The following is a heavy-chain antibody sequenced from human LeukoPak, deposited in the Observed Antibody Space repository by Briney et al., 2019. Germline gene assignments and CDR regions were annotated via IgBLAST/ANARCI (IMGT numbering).Heavy chain of an antibody. V-gene: IGHV4-59*01. D-gene: IGHD3-10*01. J-gene: IGHJ6*02. Sequence: SETQPLTCTVSGGSISSYYWSWIRQPPGKGLEWIGYIYYSGSTNYNPSLKSRVTISVDTSKNQFSLKLSSVTAADTAVYYCARARMVRGGYYGMDVWGQGTTVTVSS. CDR2: IYYSGST. CDR3: ARARMVRGGYYGMDV. CDR1: GGSISSYY.